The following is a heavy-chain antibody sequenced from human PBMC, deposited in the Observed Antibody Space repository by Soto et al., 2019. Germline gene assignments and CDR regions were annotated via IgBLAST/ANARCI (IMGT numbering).Heavy chain of an antibody. CDR1: GGSISSSSYY. V-gene: IGHV4-39*01. CDR3: ARPPTGEEFWYFDL. Sequence: SETLSLTCTVSGGSISSSSYYWGWIRQPPGKGLEWIGCIYYSGSTYYNPSLKSRVTISVDTSKNQFSLKLSSVTAADTAVYYCARPPTGEEFWYFDLWGRGTLVTVSS. CDR2: IYYSGST. J-gene: IGHJ2*01. D-gene: IGHD7-27*01.